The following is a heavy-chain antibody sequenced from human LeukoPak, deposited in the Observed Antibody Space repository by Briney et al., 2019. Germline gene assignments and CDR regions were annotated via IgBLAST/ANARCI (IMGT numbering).Heavy chain of an antibody. Sequence: GGSLRLSCAASGFTFDDYGMSWVRQAPGKGLEWVSGISGSGAGTYYADSVKGRFTISRDNSKNTLYLQMNSLRADDTAVYYCAKMFRKFYTISYYFDYWGQGTLVTVSS. CDR3: AKMFRKFYTISYYFDY. CDR2: ISGSGAGT. J-gene: IGHJ4*02. V-gene: IGHV3-23*01. CDR1: GFTFDDYG. D-gene: IGHD3-10*02.